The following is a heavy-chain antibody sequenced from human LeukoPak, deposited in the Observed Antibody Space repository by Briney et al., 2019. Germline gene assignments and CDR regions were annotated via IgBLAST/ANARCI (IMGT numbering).Heavy chain of an antibody. J-gene: IGHJ4*02. CDR2: TYYRSKWSN. CDR1: GDSVSNKDAA. Sequence: SQTLSLTCAISGDSVSNKDAAWNWLRQSPSRGLEWLGRTYYRSKWSNDYAVSVRRRITVSPDTSKNQFSLQLRSVTPDDTAVYYCARQLAGYVDYWGQGSRVTASS. V-gene: IGHV6-1*01. CDR3: ARQLAGYVDY. D-gene: IGHD2-15*01.